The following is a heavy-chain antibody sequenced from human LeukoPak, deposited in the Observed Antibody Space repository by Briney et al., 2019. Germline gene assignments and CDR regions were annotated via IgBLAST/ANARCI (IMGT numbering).Heavy chain of an antibody. Sequence: PSETLSLTCTVSGGSISSYCWSWIRQPPGKGLEWIGYIYYSGSTNYNPSLKSRVTISVDTSKNQFSLKLSSVTAADTAVYYCARRKNTNYYYYYMDVWGKGTTVTVSS. V-gene: IGHV4-59*08. J-gene: IGHJ6*03. CDR1: GGSISSYC. D-gene: IGHD2/OR15-2a*01. CDR2: IYYSGST. CDR3: ARRKNTNYYYYYMDV.